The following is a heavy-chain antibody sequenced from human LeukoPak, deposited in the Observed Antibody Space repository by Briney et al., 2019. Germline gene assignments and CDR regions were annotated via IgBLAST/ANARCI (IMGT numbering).Heavy chain of an antibody. CDR1: GFTFSSYA. V-gene: IGHV3-23*01. Sequence: PGGSLRLSCTASGFTFSSYAMSWVRQAPGKGLEWVSAISGSGGSTYYADSVKGRFTISRDNSKNTLYLQMNSPRVEDTAVYYCAKDSGTYYKAFDYWGQGTLVTVSS. J-gene: IGHJ4*02. CDR2: ISGSGGST. CDR3: AKDSGTYYKAFDY. D-gene: IGHD1-26*01.